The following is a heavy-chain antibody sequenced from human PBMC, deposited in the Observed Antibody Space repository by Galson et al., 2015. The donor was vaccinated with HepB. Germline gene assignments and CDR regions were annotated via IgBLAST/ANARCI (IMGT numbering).Heavy chain of an antibody. D-gene: IGHD1-26*01. V-gene: IGHV1-8*01. CDR1: GYTFTSYD. J-gene: IGHJ6*02. CDR3: ARSAVGATFYGMDV. CDR2: MNPNSGNT. Sequence: SVKVSCKASGYTFTSYDINWVRQATGQGLEWMGWMNPNSGNTGYAQKFQGRVTMTRNTSISTAYMELSSLRSEDTAVYYCARSAVGATFYGMDVWGQGTTVTVSS.